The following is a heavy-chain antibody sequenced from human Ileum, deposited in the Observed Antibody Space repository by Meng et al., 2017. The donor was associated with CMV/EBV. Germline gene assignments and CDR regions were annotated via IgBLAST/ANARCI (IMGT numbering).Heavy chain of an antibody. Sequence: EVQLVESGXGLVQPGASLRLSCAASGFTFSDYVMDWVRQAPGKGLEWIARINKKVDSRPTHYAASVRGRFTISRDDSKKSLYLQMDTLKTEDTAVYFCARHFDSGASVWGQGTLVTVSS. CDR3: ARHFDSGASV. CDR2: INKKVDSRPT. D-gene: IGHD2-15*01. J-gene: IGHJ4*02. V-gene: IGHV3-72*01. CDR1: GFTFSDYV.